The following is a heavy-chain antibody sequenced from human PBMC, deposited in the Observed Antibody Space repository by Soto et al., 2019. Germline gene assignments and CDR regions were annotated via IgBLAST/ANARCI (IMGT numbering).Heavy chain of an antibody. CDR3: AKDVAFQPGYYWGRNYLGP. D-gene: IGHD3-9*01. Sequence: GGSLRLSCAASGFPFGSYGINWDRQAPEKGLEWVSAISGRDGHTPYADSVRGRFTISRDNSNNAVFLQMNSLRVEQTGIYYCAKDVAFQPGYYWGRNYLGPWGQGAMVTASS. V-gene: IGHV3-23*01. J-gene: IGHJ5*02. CDR1: GFPFGSYG. CDR2: ISGRDGHT.